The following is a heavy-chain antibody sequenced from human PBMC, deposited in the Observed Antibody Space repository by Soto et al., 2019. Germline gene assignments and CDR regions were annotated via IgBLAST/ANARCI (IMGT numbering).Heavy chain of an antibody. CDR3: VKGRGSYFVYFGMDV. CDR2: IDWSGGST. CDR1: GFTFDDYA. Sequence: EVQLVESGGGLVQPGRSLRLSCVASGFTFDDYAMHWVRQTPGKGLEWVSSIDWSGGSTAYADSVKGRFTISRDNARNSLYLQMNRLSPEATALYYCVKGRGSYFVYFGMDVWGQGTTVTVSS. V-gene: IGHV3-9*01. J-gene: IGHJ6*02. D-gene: IGHD1-26*01.